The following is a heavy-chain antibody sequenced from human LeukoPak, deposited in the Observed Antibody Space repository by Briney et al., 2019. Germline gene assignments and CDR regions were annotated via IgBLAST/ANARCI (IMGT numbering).Heavy chain of an antibody. J-gene: IGHJ4*02. Sequence: GGCLRLSCAGSGFTFDDYAMDWVRQAAGRGVEWVAGISWNSGSIGYADSVKGRYTISRDNAKNALYLQMNSLRAEDTALYYCARVGSAAAAGPVDYWGQGTLVTVSS. CDR3: ARVGSAAAAGPVDY. CDR1: GFTFDDYA. D-gene: IGHD6-13*01. V-gene: IGHV3-9*01. CDR2: ISWNSGSI.